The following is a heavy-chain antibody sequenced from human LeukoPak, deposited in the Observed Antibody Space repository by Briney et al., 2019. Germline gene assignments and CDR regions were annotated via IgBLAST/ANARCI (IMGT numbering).Heavy chain of an antibody. Sequence: ASVKVSCKASGYTFTTSYMHWVRQAPGQGLEWMGIISSGDGTTNYAQKFQDRVTMRTDTSASTVYLDLSSLRSEDTAVYYCARMRGYGYVDYWGQGTLVTVSS. V-gene: IGHV1-46*01. CDR3: ARMRGYGYVDY. J-gene: IGHJ4*02. CDR2: ISSGDGTT. D-gene: IGHD2-15*01. CDR1: GYTFTTSY.